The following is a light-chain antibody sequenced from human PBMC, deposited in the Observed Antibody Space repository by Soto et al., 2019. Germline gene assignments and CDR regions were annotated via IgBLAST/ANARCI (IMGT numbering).Light chain of an antibody. CDR3: QQTGT. CDR1: QSISSW. Sequence: DIQMTQSPSTLSASVGDRVTITCRASQSISSWLAWYQQKPGKAPKLLIYDASSVESGVPSRFSGSGSGTEFTLTISSLQPDDFATYYCQQTGTFGQGTKVEIK. CDR2: DAS. V-gene: IGKV1-5*01. J-gene: IGKJ1*01.